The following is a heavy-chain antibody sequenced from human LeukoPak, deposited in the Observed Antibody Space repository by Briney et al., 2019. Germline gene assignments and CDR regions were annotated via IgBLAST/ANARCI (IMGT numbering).Heavy chain of an antibody. CDR1: GGSISSGGYY. J-gene: IGHJ5*02. Sequence: PSQTLSLTCTVSGGSISSGGYYWSWIRQHPGKGLEWIGYIYYSGSTNYNPSLKSRVTISVDTSKNQFSLKLSSVTAADTAVYYCARLVMNRSRREYNWFDPWGQGTLVTVSS. V-gene: IGHV4-31*03. D-gene: IGHD3-9*01. CDR2: IYYSGST. CDR3: ARLVMNRSRREYNWFDP.